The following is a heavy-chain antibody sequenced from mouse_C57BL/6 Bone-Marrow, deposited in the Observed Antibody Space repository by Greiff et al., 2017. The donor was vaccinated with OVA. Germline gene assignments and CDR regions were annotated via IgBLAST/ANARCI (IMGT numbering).Heavy chain of an antibody. V-gene: IGHV5-6*01. CDR2: ISSGGSYT. Sequence: EVKLVESGGDLVKPGGSLKLSCAASGFTFSSYGMSWVRQTPDKRLEWVATISSGGSYTYYPDSVKGRFTISRDNAKNTLYLQMSSLKSEDTAMYYWARPSYDPSFAYRGQGTLVTVSA. CDR1: GFTFSSYG. CDR3: ARPSYDPSFAY. J-gene: IGHJ3*01. D-gene: IGHD2-3*01.